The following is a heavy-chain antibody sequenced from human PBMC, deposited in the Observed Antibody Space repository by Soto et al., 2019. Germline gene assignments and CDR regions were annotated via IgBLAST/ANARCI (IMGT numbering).Heavy chain of an antibody. CDR1: GYSFTAYF. D-gene: IGHD3-10*01. CDR2: INPSSGST. J-gene: IGHJ6*02. V-gene: IGHV1-46*01. CDR3: ARASGSFGYGMDV. Sequence: QVELVQSGAEVKKPGASVTVSCKASGYSFTAYFMHWVRQAPGQGLEWVGRINPSSGSTSYAQKFQGRVTMTRDTSTRTVYMEVSSLRSEDTAVCDCARASGSFGYGMDVWGQGTTVTVSS.